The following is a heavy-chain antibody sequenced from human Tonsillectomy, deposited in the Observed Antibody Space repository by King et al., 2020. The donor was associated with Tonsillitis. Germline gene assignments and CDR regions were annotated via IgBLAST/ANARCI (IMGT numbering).Heavy chain of an antibody. D-gene: IGHD5-18*01. V-gene: IGHV4-59*01. CDR2: IYYSGST. Sequence: VQLQESGPGLVEPSETLSLTCTVSGGSISSYYWNWIRQPPGQGLEWIGFIYYSGSTNYSPSLKSRVTISIDTSKNQFSLRLSSVTAADTAVYYCARVGYPYWYFDLWGRGTLVTVSS. J-gene: IGHJ2*01. CDR1: GGSISSYY. CDR3: ARVGYPYWYFDL.